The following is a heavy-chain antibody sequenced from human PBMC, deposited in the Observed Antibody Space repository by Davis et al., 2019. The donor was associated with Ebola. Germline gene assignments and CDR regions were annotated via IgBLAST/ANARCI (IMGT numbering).Heavy chain of an antibody. V-gene: IGHV4-34*01. J-gene: IGHJ5*02. D-gene: IGHD1-1*01. Sequence: PGGSLRLSCAVYGGSFSGYYWSWIRQPPGKGLEWIGEINHSGSTNYNPSLKSRVTISVDTSKNQFSLKLSSVTAADTAVYYCARVGTGTTGPWGQGTLVTVSS. CDR1: GGSFSGYY. CDR3: ARVGTGTTGP. CDR2: INHSGST.